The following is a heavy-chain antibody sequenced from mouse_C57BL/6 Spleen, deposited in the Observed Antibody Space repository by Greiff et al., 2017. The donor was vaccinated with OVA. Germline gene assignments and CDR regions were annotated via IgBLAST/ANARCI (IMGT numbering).Heavy chain of an antibody. J-gene: IGHJ4*01. Sequence: EVKLVESVAELVRPGASVKLSCTASGFNITNTYMHWVKQRPEQGLEWIGRIDPANGTTKYAPKFQGKATIPADTSSNTAYLQLSSLTSEDTAIYYCASDDYDDYAMGYWGQGTSVTVSS. CDR1: GFNITNTY. D-gene: IGHD2-4*01. V-gene: IGHV14-3*01. CDR3: ASDDYDDYAMGY. CDR2: IDPANGTT.